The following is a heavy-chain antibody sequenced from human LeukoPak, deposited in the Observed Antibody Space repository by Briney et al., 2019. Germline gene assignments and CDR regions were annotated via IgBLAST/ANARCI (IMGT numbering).Heavy chain of an antibody. Sequence: GASVKVSCKASGYTFTSYGISWVRQAPGQGLEWMGGIIPIFGTANYAQKFQGRVTITADESTSTAYMELSSLRPEDTAVYYCARGVRGSSSPTGAFDIWGQGTMVTVSS. CDR1: GYTFTSYG. CDR3: ARGVRGSSSPTGAFDI. J-gene: IGHJ3*02. CDR2: IIPIFGTA. V-gene: IGHV1-69*13. D-gene: IGHD6-13*01.